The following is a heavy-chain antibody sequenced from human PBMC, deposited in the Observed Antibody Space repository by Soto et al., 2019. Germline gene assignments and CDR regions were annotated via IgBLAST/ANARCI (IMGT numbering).Heavy chain of an antibody. V-gene: IGHV4-59*01. CDR3: ARDAGGRGDDSFDI. D-gene: IGHD3-16*01. Sequence: QVQLQESGPGLVKPSETLSLTCTVSGGSISSYYLSWIRQPPGKGLEWIGYIYYSGSTNYNPSLQGRVTISLDTSKNQFSLKLTSVTAADTAVYYCARDAGGRGDDSFDIWGQGTIVTVSS. CDR2: IYYSGST. J-gene: IGHJ3*02. CDR1: GGSISSYY.